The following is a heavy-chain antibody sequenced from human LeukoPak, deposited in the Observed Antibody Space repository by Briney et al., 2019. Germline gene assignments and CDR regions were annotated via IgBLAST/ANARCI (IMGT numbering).Heavy chain of an antibody. D-gene: IGHD4-23*01. J-gene: IGHJ4*02. V-gene: IGHV3-23*01. Sequence: PGGSLRLSCAASTFPLSTYGVSWVRHAPGKGLEWVSAICGWSCSTHYADSVKGRFTISRDDSKNTLYLHMNSLRAEDTAIYYCAKGQYGGHSLIEYWGQGTLVTVPS. CDR1: TFPLSTYG. CDR2: ICGWSCST. CDR3: AKGQYGGHSLIEY.